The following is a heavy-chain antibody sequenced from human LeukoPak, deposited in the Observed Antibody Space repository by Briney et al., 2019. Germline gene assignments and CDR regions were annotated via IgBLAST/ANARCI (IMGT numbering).Heavy chain of an antibody. CDR2: VSYDGNNK. Sequence: GGSLRLSCAASRFSFSSYAMHWVRQAPGKGLEWVAVVSYDGNNKYYADSVKGRFTISRDNSKNTLYLQMNSLRAEDTAVYYCARDQVWLQFPESGAFDIWGQGTMVTVSS. CDR3: ARDQVWLQFPESGAFDI. CDR1: RFSFSSYA. D-gene: IGHD5-24*01. V-gene: IGHV3-30-3*01. J-gene: IGHJ3*02.